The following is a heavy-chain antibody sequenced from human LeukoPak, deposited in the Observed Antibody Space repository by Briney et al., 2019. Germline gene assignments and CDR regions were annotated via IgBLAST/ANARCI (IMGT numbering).Heavy chain of an antibody. CDR2: IYPGDSDT. CDR3: ARRFLTIFGVVTSPAAFDI. J-gene: IGHJ3*02. V-gene: IGHV5-51*01. D-gene: IGHD3-3*01. CDR1: GYRFTSYW. Sequence: GDSLKISCKGSGYRFTSYWIGWVRPMPGKGLEWMGIIYPGDSDTRYSPSFQGQVTISADKSISTAYLQWSSLKASDTAMYYCARRFLTIFGVVTSPAAFDIWGQGTMVTVSS.